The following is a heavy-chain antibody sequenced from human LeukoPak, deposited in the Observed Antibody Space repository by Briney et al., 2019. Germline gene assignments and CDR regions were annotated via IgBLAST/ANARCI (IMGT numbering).Heavy chain of an antibody. CDR2: ISYDGSNK. J-gene: IGHJ4*02. V-gene: IGHV3-30*03. CDR3: ATSSSQRTY. D-gene: IGHD6-13*01. Sequence: QPGGSLRLSCAASGFTFSSYGMHWVRQAPGKGLEWVAVISYDGSNKYYADSVKGRFTISRDNSKNTLYLQMNSLRAEDTAVYYCATSSSQRTYWGQGTLVTVSS. CDR1: GFTFSSYG.